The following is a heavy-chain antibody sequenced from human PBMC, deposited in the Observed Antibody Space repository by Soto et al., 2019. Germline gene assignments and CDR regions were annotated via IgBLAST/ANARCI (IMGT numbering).Heavy chain of an antibody. J-gene: IGHJ5*02. CDR1: GGSISSYY. D-gene: IGHD1-1*01. V-gene: IGHV4-59*01. CDR2: IYYSGST. Sequence: SETLSLTCTVSGGSISSYYWSWIRQPPGKGLEWIGYIYYSGSTNYNPSLKSRVTISVDTSKNQFSLKLSSVTAADSAVYYCARQLNWFDPWGQGTLVTVSS. CDR3: ARQLNWFDP.